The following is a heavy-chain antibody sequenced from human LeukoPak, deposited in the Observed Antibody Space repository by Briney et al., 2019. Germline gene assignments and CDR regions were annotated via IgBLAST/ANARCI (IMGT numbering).Heavy chain of an antibody. CDR2: ISGGGGST. Sequence: PGGTLRLSCAASGFSFSTYGMTWVRQAPGKGLEWVSSISGGGGSTFYSDSVQGRFTISRDSSKNTLYLQMNSLTVEDTAVYYCASEYKYDSSGANAFDIWGQGTMVTVSS. V-gene: IGHV3-23*01. D-gene: IGHD3-22*01. CDR3: ASEYKYDSSGANAFDI. J-gene: IGHJ3*02. CDR1: GFSFSTYG.